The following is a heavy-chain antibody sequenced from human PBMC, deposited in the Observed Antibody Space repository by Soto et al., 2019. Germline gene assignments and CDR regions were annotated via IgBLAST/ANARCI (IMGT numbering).Heavy chain of an antibody. CDR3: TREGSAPYYYYGMDA. CDR1: GYTFTTYG. Sequence: ASVKVSCKASGYTFTTYGISWVRQAPGEGLEWLGWINTHNGNTNYAQNLQGRVFMTADTSTNTAYMELRSLRSDDTAIYYCTREGSAPYYYYGMDAWGQGTKVTVS. D-gene: IGHD3-10*01. J-gene: IGHJ6*02. V-gene: IGHV1-18*01. CDR2: INTHNGNT.